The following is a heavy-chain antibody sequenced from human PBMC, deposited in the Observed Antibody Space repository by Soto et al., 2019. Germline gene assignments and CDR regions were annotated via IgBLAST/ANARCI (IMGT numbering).Heavy chain of an antibody. CDR1: SFTFSSYA. Sequence: GRPLRHSCSASSFTFSSYAMRLVGQSTFKGLEWVSAISGSGGSTYYADSVKGRFTISRDNSKTTLYLQMNSLRAEDTAVYYFAKDPIGPIWRQTWFEPWGQGTLVTVSS. D-gene: IGHD3-3*01. J-gene: IGHJ5*02. V-gene: IGHV3-23*01. CDR2: ISGSGGST. CDR3: AKDPIGPIWRQTWFEP.